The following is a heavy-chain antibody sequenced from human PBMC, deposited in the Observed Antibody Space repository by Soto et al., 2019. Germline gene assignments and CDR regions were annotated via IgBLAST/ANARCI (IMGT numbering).Heavy chain of an antibody. Sequence: QVQLVESGGGVVQPGRSLRLSCAASGFTFSSSALHWVRQAPGKGLEWVAIISDDGSNKYYADSVKGRFTISRDNSKSTLFLQMNRLRPEDTAVYYCVRARGWRYYFDYWGQGTLVTVSS. CDR3: VRARGWRYYFDY. V-gene: IGHV3-30-3*01. CDR2: ISDDGSNK. J-gene: IGHJ4*02. D-gene: IGHD3-10*01. CDR1: GFTFSSSA.